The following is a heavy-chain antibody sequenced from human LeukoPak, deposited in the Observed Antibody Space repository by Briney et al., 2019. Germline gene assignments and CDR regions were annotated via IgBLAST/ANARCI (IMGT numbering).Heavy chain of an antibody. V-gene: IGHV3-23*01. CDR1: GFTLSTYA. CDR3: AKRGIVGADIDY. Sequence: GGSLRLSCAASGFTLSTYAMSWVRQAPGKGLEWVSAISGSGGSTYYADSVKGRFTISRDNSKSTLFLQMNSLRAEDTAVYYCAKRGIVGADIDYWGQGTLVTVSS. D-gene: IGHD1-26*01. CDR2: ISGSGGST. J-gene: IGHJ4*02.